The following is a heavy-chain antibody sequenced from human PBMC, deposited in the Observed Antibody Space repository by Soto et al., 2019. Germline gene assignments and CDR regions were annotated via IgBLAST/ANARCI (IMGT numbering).Heavy chain of an antibody. CDR3: VRDRAYYDSNGLYFDY. CDR2: IYDGGST. D-gene: IGHD3-22*01. CDR1: DASINDYY. J-gene: IGHJ4*02. Sequence: PSENLYLTCIVSDASINDYYWSWIRQPPGKGLEWIGYIYDGGSTNYNPSLKSRVTISVDTSKNQFSLELTSVTAADTAVYFCVRDRAYYDSNGLYFDYGVQAILVT. V-gene: IGHV4-59*13.